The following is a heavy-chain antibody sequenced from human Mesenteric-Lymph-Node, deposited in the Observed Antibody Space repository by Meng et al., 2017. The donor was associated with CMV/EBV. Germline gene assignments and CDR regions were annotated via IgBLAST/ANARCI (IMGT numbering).Heavy chain of an antibody. CDR1: GFTFSTYG. CDR2: TSGSGTST. J-gene: IGHJ6*02. D-gene: IGHD2-2*01. V-gene: IGHV3-23*01. Sequence: GGSLRLSCAASGFTFSTYGMSWVRQAPGKGLEWVSATSGSGTSTHYADSVKGRFTISRDNSKNTLYLQMNSLRAEDTAVYYCARGYCTGTSCRQLLLGDYFYYYGMDVWGQGTTVTVSS. CDR3: ARGYCTGTSCRQLLLGDYFYYYGMDV.